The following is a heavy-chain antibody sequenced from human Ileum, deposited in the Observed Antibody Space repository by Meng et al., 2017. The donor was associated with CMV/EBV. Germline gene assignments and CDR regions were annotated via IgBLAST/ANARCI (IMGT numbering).Heavy chain of an antibody. V-gene: IGHV4-39*07. CDR2: IYYTGNS. J-gene: IGHJ4*02. Sequence: SETLSLTCAVSGDSLSSTSHHWGWLRQPPGQGLEWIGNIYYTGNSYYNPSLKSRVNILTDTSKNQFSLRLDFVTAADTAMYYCARVRVHSSGWRPFDYWGQGTLVTVSS. D-gene: IGHD6-19*01. CDR1: GDSLSSTSHH. CDR3: ARVRVHSSGWRPFDY.